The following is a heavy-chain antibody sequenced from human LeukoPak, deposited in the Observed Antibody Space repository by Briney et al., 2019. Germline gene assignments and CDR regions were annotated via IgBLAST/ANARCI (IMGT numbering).Heavy chain of an antibody. CDR3: ARAIRNQLLSDY. Sequence: GASVKVSCKASGYTFTSYDINWVRQATGQGLQWMGWMNPNSGNTGYAQKFQGRVTMTGDTSISTAYMELSSLIPEDTAVYYCARAIRNQLLSDYWGQGTLVTVSS. CDR1: GYTFTSYD. D-gene: IGHD2-2*01. CDR2: MNPNSGNT. J-gene: IGHJ4*02. V-gene: IGHV1-8*01.